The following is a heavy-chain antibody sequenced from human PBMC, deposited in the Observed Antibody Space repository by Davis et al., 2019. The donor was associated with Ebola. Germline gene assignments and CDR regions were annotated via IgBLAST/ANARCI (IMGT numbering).Heavy chain of an antibody. Sequence: GESLKISCAASGFTFRSYGMHWVRQAPGKGLEWVAVISYDGSNKYYADSVKGRFTISRDNSQNTLFLQMNSLRAEDTAVYYCAKGGGRIGYCSSASCNEYFFDYWGQGTPVTVSS. D-gene: IGHD2-2*01. CDR2: ISYDGSNK. V-gene: IGHV3-30*18. CDR3: AKGGGRIGYCSSASCNEYFFDY. CDR1: GFTFRSYG. J-gene: IGHJ4*02.